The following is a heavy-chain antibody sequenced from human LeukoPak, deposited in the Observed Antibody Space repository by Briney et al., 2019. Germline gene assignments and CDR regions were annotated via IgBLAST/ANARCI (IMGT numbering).Heavy chain of an antibody. CDR3: ARDQCSSTSCYVDY. J-gene: IGHJ4*02. Sequence: ASVKVSCKAAGYTFTSYGISWVRQAPGQGREGRGWISAYNGNTNYAQKLQGRVTMTTDTSTSTAYMELRSLRSDDTAVYYCARDQCSSTSCYVDYWGQGTLVTVSS. CDR2: ISAYNGNT. CDR1: GYTFTSYG. D-gene: IGHD2-2*01. V-gene: IGHV1-18*01.